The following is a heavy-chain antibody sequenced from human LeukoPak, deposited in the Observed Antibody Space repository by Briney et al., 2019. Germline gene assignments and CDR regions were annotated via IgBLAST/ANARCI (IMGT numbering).Heavy chain of an antibody. J-gene: IGHJ5*02. V-gene: IGHV3-23*01. D-gene: IGHD6-6*01. CDR1: GFTFSSYA. CDR3: AKRVAIAARPDGWFDP. Sequence: GGSLRLSCAASGFTFSSYAMSWVRQAPGKGLEWVSAISGSGGSTYYADSVKGRFTISRDNSKNTLYLQMNSLRAEDTAVYYCAKRVAIAARPDGWFDPWGQGTLVTVSS. CDR2: ISGSGGST.